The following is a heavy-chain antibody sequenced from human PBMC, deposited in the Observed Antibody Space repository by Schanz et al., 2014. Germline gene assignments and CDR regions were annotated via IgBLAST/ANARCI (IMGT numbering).Heavy chain of an antibody. CDR1: GYTFSSYG. D-gene: IGHD3-3*01. CDR3: ARDRVYRFLKGENRFYFDY. Sequence: QVQLVQSGAEVKKPGASVKVSCKASGYTFSSYGISWVRQAPGQGLEWMGSIIPPLRQTRYAQKFEERVIITADTSTTTVYMDLASLTSDDTAVYYCARDRVYRFLKGENRFYFDYWGQGTLVTVSS. J-gene: IGHJ4*02. V-gene: IGHV1-18*04. CDR2: IIPPLRQT.